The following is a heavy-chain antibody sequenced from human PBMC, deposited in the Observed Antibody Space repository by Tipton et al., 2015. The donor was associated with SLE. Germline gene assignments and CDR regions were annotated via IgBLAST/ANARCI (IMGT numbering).Heavy chain of an antibody. Sequence: TLSLTCTVSDGSISSYYWSWIRQPPGKGLEWIGYIYYSGSTNYNPSLKSRVTISVDTSKNQFSLKLSSVTAADTAVYYCARSPRGGGYYPYYFDYWGQGTLVTVSS. J-gene: IGHJ4*02. D-gene: IGHD3-3*01. V-gene: IGHV4-59*01. CDR2: IYYSGST. CDR1: DGSISSYY. CDR3: ARSPRGGGYYPYYFDY.